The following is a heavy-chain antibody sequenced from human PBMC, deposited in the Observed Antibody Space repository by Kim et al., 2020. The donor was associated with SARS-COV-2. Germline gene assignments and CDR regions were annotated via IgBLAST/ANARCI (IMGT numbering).Heavy chain of an antibody. CDR3: SRGISDWYFDL. Sequence: GGSLRLSCAASGFTFSSYSMNWVRQAPGKGLEWVSYISSSSSTIYYADSVTGRFTISRDNAKNSLYLQMNSLRAEDTAVYYCSRGISDWYFDLWGRGTLVTVSS. CDR1: GFTFSSYS. J-gene: IGHJ2*01. CDR2: ISSSSSTI. V-gene: IGHV3-48*04.